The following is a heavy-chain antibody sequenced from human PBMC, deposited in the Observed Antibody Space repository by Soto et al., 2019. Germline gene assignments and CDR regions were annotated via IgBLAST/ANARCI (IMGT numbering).Heavy chain of an antibody. CDR2: IYSGGNT. D-gene: IGHD2-15*01. CDR3: ARGALQFDP. J-gene: IGHJ5*02. V-gene: IGHV3-53*01. CDR1: GFTVSSNF. Sequence: EVQLVESGGGLIQPGGSLGRSCAASGFTVSSNFMSWVRQAPGKGLEWVSVIYSGGNTYYADSVKGRFTISRDISKNTLYLQMNSLRAEDTAVYYCARGALQFDPWGQGTLVTVSS.